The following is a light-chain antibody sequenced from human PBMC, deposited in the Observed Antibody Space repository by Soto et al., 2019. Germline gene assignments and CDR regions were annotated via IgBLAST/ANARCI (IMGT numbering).Light chain of an antibody. Sequence: ERVMTQSPATVSLSPGGRATLSCRASQSISDTLAWYQQKPGQAPRLLMFSASTRATGIPARFSGSGSGTEFTLTISSLQPDDFATYYCQQYNGTFGQGTKVDIK. V-gene: IGKV3-15*01. CDR1: QSISDT. J-gene: IGKJ1*01. CDR3: QQYNGT. CDR2: SAS.